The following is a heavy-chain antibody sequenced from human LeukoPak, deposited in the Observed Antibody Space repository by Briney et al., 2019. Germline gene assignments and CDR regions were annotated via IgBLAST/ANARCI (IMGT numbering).Heavy chain of an antibody. CDR3: ARDARYYDSSGYWLVNY. J-gene: IGHJ4*02. CDR2: ISAYNGNT. V-gene: IGHV1-18*01. CDR1: GYTFTSYG. Sequence: ASVKVSCKASGYTFTSYGISWARQAPGQGLEWMGWISAYNGNTNYAQKLQGRVTMTTDTSTSTAYMELRSLRSDDTAVYYCARDARYYDSSGYWLVNYWGQGTLVTVSS. D-gene: IGHD3-22*01.